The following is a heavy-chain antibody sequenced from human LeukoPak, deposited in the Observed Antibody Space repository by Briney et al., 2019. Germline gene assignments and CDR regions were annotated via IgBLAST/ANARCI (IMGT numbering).Heavy chain of an antibody. CDR2: IKQDGSEK. CDR3: ARIAAAGFRATVYYFDY. V-gene: IGHV3-7*01. D-gene: IGHD6-13*01. Sequence: PGGSLRLSCAASGFTFSSYWMSWVRQAPGKGLEWVANIKQDGSEKYYVDSVKGRFTISRDNAKNSLYLQMNSLRAEDTAVYYCARIAAAGFRATVYYFDYWGQGTLVTVSS. J-gene: IGHJ4*02. CDR1: GFTFSSYW.